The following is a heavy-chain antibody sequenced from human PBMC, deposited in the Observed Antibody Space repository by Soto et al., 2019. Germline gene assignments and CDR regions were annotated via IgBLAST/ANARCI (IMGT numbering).Heavy chain of an antibody. J-gene: IGHJ4*02. Sequence: LSLTCAVYGGSFSGYYWSWIRQPPGKGLEWIGEINHSGSTNYNPSLKSRVTISVDTSKNQFSLKLSSVTAADTAVYYCAGEGSTMVRGVITGYWGQGTLVTVSS. D-gene: IGHD3-10*01. CDR2: INHSGST. CDR3: AGEGSTMVRGVITGY. V-gene: IGHV4-34*01. CDR1: GGSFSGYY.